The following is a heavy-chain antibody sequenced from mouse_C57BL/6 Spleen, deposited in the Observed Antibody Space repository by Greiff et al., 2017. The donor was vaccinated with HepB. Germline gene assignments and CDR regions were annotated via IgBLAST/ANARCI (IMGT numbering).Heavy chain of an antibody. CDR1: GYTFTSYW. V-gene: IGHV1-55*01. CDR2: IYPGSGST. J-gene: IGHJ3*01. Sequence: VQRVESGAELVKPGASVKMSCKASGYTFTSYWITWVKQRPGQGLEWIGDIYPGSGSTNYNEKFKSKATLTVDTSSSTAYMQLSSLTSEDSAVYYCARGYSNYVYPFAYWGQGTLVTVSA. D-gene: IGHD2-5*01. CDR3: ARGYSNYVYPFAY.